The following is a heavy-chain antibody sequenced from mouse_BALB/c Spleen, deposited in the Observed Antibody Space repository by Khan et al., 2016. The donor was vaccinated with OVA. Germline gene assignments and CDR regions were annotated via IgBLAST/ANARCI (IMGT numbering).Heavy chain of an antibody. CDR3: ARDAGRY. D-gene: IGHD3-3*01. CDR2: INPKNGVT. J-gene: IGHJ4*01. V-gene: IGHV1-18*01. CDR1: GYTFTEYT. Sequence: EVQLQQSGPELVKPGASVKISCKTSGYTFTEYTLHWVKQSHGKSLEWIGVINPKNGVTSYNQKFKGKATLTVDKSSSTAYMEFRSLQSEDSAVYYCARDAGRYCGQGTSVTVSS.